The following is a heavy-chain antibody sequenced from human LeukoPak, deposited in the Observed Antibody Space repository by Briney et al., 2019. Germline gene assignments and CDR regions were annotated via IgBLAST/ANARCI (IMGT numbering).Heavy chain of an antibody. CDR2: IKQDGSEK. CDR3: AREGIGFDP. CDR1: GFTSSSYW. Sequence: GGSLRLSCAASGFTSSSYWMSWVRQAPGKGLEWVANIKQDGSEKYYVDSVKGRFTISRDNAKNSLYLQMNSLRAEDTAVYYCAREGIGFDPWGQGTLVTVSS. V-gene: IGHV3-7*03. J-gene: IGHJ5*02. D-gene: IGHD1-26*01.